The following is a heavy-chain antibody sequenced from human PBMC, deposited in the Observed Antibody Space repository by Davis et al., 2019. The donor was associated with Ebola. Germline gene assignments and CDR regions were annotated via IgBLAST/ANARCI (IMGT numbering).Heavy chain of an antibody. CDR2: IKQDGSEK. Sequence: GESLKISCVASGFSFSSFWMNWARQAPGKGLEWVANIKQDGSEKYYVDSVKGRFTISRDNAKNSLYLQMNSLRAEDTAVYYCARRGYSNFDYWGQGTLVTVSS. CDR1: GFSFSSFW. V-gene: IGHV3-7*01. D-gene: IGHD6-13*01. J-gene: IGHJ4*02. CDR3: ARRGYSNFDY.